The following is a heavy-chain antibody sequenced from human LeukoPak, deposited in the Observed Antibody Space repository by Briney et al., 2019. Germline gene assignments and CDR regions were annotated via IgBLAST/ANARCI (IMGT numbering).Heavy chain of an antibody. CDR1: GFTFGSYS. D-gene: IGHD3-3*01. Sequence: GGSLRLSCAASGFTFGSYSMNWVRQAPGKGLEWVSSISSSSSYIYHADSVKGRFTISRDNAKNSLYLQMNSLRAEDTAVYYCARDSGGADVLRFLERTQTNAFDIWGQGTMVTVSS. V-gene: IGHV3-21*01. CDR3: ARDSGGADVLRFLERTQTNAFDI. CDR2: ISSSSSYI. J-gene: IGHJ3*02.